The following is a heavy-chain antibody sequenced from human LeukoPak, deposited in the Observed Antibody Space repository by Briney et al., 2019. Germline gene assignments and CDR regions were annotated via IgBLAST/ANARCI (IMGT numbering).Heavy chain of an antibody. CDR1: GFTFSKSW. CDR3: AKDDEGYY. V-gene: IGHV3-7*04. Sequence: GGSLRLSCAVSGFTFSKSWMSWLRRTPEKGLEWVANIKEDGSAKFYVDSVKGRFTISRDNAKNSLHLQMNSLRAEDTAVYYCAKDDEGYYWGQGILVTVSS. D-gene: IGHD3-3*01. J-gene: IGHJ4*02. CDR2: IKEDGSAK.